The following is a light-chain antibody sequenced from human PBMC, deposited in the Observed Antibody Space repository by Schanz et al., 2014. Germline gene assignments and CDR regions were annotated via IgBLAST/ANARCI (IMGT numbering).Light chain of an antibody. J-gene: IGKJ1*01. Sequence: EIVLTQSPGTLSLSPGERVTLSCRASQSVSSSYLAWYQQKPGQAPRLLIYGSSNRATGIPDRFSGSGSGTDFTLTISRLEPEDFAVYYCHQYVTSPRTFGQGTKVEIK. CDR1: QSVSSSY. V-gene: IGKV3-20*01. CDR3: HQYVTSPRT. CDR2: GSS.